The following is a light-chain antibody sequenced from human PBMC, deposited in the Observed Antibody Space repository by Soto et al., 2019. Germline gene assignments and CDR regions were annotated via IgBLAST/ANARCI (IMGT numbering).Light chain of an antibody. CDR3: MQALQIPWT. J-gene: IGKJ1*01. CDR1: QSLLHRNGYNY. Sequence: DIVRPQSPLSLPVTPGEPASISCRSSQSLLHRNGYNYLDWYLQKPGQSPQLLIYLGSNRASGAPDRFSGSGSGTDFTLKISRVEAEDVGVYYGMQALQIPWTFCQVTKVDI. V-gene: IGKV2-28*01. CDR2: LGS.